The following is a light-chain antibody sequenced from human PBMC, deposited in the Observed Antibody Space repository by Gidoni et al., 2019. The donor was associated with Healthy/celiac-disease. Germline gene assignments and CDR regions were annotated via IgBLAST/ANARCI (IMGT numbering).Light chain of an antibody. Sequence: QSVLTQPPSASGTPGQRVTISWSGSSSNIGSNTVNWYQQLPGTAPKLLIYSNNQRPSGVPDRFSGSKSGTSASLAISGLQSEDEADYYCAAWDDSLNGCWVFGGGTKLTVL. J-gene: IGLJ3*02. V-gene: IGLV1-44*01. CDR2: SNN. CDR1: SSNIGSNT. CDR3: AAWDDSLNGCWV.